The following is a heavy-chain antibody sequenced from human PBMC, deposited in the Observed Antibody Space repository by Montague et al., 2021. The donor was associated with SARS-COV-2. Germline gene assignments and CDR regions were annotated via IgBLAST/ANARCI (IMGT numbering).Heavy chain of an antibody. J-gene: IGHJ4*02. D-gene: IGHD3-9*01. CDR3: AIHRITIFLGRMFDY. V-gene: IGHV4-39*01. Sequence: SETLSLTCAVSAGSFSGYTCNWIWMRQPPGMELDGKVSLSCSGSSYYYPSLQSPVTISVYTSKNQFALRLISVTAAETSVYYCAIHRITIFLGRMFDYWGQGTLVTVSS. CDR1: AGSFSGYTCN. CDR2: LSCSGSS.